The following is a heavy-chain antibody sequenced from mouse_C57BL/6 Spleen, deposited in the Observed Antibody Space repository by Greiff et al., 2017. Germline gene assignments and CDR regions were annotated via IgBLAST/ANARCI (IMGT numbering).Heavy chain of an antibody. CDR1: GFTFSDYG. J-gene: IGHJ4*01. Sequence: EVKLMESGGGLVKPGGSLKLSCAASGFTFSDYGMHWVRQAPEKGLEWVAYISSGSSTIYYADKVKGRFTIASDNAKNTLFLQMTSLRSEDTAMYYCATYGSSLYYAMDYWGQGTSVTVSS. D-gene: IGHD1-1*01. V-gene: IGHV5-17*01. CDR3: ATYGSSLYYAMDY. CDR2: ISSGSSTI.